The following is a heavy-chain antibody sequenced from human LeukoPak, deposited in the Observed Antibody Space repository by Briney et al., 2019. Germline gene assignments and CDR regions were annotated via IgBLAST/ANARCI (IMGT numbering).Heavy chain of an antibody. CDR2: IYYSGST. J-gene: IGHJ4*02. V-gene: IGHV4-59*08. D-gene: IGHD3-10*01. Sequence: SETLSLTCTVSGGSISSYYWSWIRQPPGKGLEWIGYIYYSGSTNYNPSPKSRVTISVDTSKNQFSLKLSSVTAADTAVYYCARLHGSGSYTDYWGQGTLVTVSS. CDR1: GGSISSYY. CDR3: ARLHGSGSYTDY.